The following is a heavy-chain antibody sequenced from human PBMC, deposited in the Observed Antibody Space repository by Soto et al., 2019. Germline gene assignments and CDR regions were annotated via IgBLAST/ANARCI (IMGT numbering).Heavy chain of an antibody. J-gene: IGHJ4*02. D-gene: IGHD2-21*02. CDR1: GYTFTSYG. CDR3: ARSSPPYCGGDCYTFDY. Sequence: ASVKVSCKASGYTFTSYGISWVRQAPGQGLEWMGWISAYNGNTNYAQKLQGRVTMTTDTSTSTAYMELRSLRSDDTAAYYCARSSPPYCGGDCYTFDYWGQGTLVTVSS. CDR2: ISAYNGNT. V-gene: IGHV1-18*04.